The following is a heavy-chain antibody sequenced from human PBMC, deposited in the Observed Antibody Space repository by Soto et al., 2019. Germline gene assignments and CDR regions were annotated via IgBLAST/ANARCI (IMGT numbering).Heavy chain of an antibody. CDR1: GFTFTSSA. D-gene: IGHD2-21*01. CDR2: IVVGSGNT. CDR3: AGDLALDV. J-gene: IGHJ6*02. V-gene: IGHV1-58*02. Sequence: SVTVCCKASGFTFTSSAIPWVRQARGQRLEWIGWIVVGSGNTNYAQKFQGRVTITRDTSASTAYMELSSLRSEDTAVYYCAGDLALDVWGQGTTVTVSS.